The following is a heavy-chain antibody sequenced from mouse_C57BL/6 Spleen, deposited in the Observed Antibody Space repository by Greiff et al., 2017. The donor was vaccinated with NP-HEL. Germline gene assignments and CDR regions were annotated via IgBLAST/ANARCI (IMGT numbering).Heavy chain of an antibody. J-gene: IGHJ2*01. CDR1: GYTFTSYW. CDR3: ARVGYLYYFDY. V-gene: IGHV1-64*01. CDR2: IHPNSGST. Sequence: QVQLQQPGAELVKPGASVKLSCKASGYTFTSYWMHWVKQRPGQGLEWIGMIHPNSGSTNYNEKFKSKATLTVDKSSSTAYMQLSSLTSEDSAVYYCARVGYLYYFDYWGQGTTLTVSS. D-gene: IGHD5-1*01.